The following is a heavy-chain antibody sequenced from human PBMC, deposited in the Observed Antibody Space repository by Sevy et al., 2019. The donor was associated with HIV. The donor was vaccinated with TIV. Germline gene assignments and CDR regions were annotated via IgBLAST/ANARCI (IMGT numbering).Heavy chain of an antibody. CDR1: GFTFNTYN. CDR2: ISYTSTTI. V-gene: IGHV3-48*02. CDR3: ASSDATSRFGYYYFAMDF. Sequence: GGSLRLSCAVSGFTFNTYNMNWVRQAPGKGLEWVSYISYTSTTIYYADSVRGRFTISRDNAKNTLYLQMNSLRDEDTAVYYCASSDATSRFGYYYFAMDFWGQGTSVTSP. D-gene: IGHD3-22*01. J-gene: IGHJ6*02.